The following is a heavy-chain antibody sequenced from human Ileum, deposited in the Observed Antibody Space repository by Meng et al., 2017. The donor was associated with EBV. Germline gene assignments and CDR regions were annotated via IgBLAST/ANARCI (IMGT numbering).Heavy chain of an antibody. Sequence: QVPLVQSGEEGKKPGASVKVSCKASGYTFTSDPMHWVRQAPGQRLQWMGWVNTGNGKTEYSQNFQGRVTITRDTSANTAYMELSSLRSEDTAVYYCASRPENDVGPFDYWGQGTLVTVSS. CDR2: VNTGNGKT. CDR1: GYTFTSDP. D-gene: IGHD1-14*01. J-gene: IGHJ4*02. V-gene: IGHV1-3*04. CDR3: ASRPENDVGPFDY.